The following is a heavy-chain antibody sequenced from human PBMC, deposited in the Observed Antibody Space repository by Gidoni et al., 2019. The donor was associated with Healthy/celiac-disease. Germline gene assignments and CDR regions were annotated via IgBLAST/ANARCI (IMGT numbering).Heavy chain of an antibody. CDR3: ARHGDTYYYDSSHEVGGGFDP. J-gene: IGHJ5*02. CDR1: GYSFTSYW. Sequence: EVQLVQSGAEVKKPGESLKISCKGSGYSFTSYWIGWVRQMPGKGLDWMGIIYPGDSDTRYSPSFQGQVTISADKSISTAYLQWSSLKASDTAMYYCARHGDTYYYDSSHEVGGGFDPWGQGTLVTVSS. D-gene: IGHD3-22*01. V-gene: IGHV5-51*01. CDR2: IYPGDSDT.